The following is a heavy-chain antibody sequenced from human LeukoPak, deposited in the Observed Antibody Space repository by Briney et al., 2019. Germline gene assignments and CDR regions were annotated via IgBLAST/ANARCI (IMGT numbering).Heavy chain of an antibody. D-gene: IGHD1-26*01. Sequence: PGGSLRLSCAASGFTVSSNYMSWVRQAPGKGLEWVSVIYSGGGTYHADSVKGRFTISRDNSKNTLYLQMNSLRAEDTAVYYCAREVLVGAMDHWGRGTQVTVSS. J-gene: IGHJ4*02. CDR1: GFTVSSNY. V-gene: IGHV3-53*01. CDR3: AREVLVGAMDH. CDR2: IYSGGGT.